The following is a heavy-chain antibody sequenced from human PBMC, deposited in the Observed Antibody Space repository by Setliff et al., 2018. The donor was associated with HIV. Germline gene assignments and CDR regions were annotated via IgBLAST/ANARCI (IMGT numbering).Heavy chain of an antibody. CDR1: GGSFSGYY. CDR3: ARGGGGLWFGDSTYYYIDV. V-gene: IGHV4-34*01. J-gene: IGHJ6*03. Sequence: PSETLSLTCAVYGGSFSGYYWTWVRQSPGKGLEWIAEINHSGATNYNPSPMSRVTISLDTSKSQFSLKLDSVTAADTAVYYCARGGGGLWFGDSTYYYIDVWGKGTTVTVSS. CDR2: INHSGAT. D-gene: IGHD3-10*01.